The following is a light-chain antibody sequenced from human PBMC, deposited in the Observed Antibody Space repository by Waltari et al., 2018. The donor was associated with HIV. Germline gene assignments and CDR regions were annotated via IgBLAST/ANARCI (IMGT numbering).Light chain of an antibody. CDR1: SSNIGANHD. CDR3: QSYDSRV. CDR2: VNR. J-gene: IGLJ3*02. V-gene: IGLV1-40*01. Sequence: QSLLTQPPSVPAAPGQNVTISCTGSSSNIGANHDIHWYQQLPGSAPKLLNYVNRNRPAVVPCRFSGSKSGTSASLAITGLQAEDEADYYCQSYDSRVFGGGTKLTVL.